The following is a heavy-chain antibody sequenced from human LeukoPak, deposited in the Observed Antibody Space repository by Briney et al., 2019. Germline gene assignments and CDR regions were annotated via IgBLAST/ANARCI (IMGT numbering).Heavy chain of an antibody. Sequence: GGSLRLSCAASGFTFSSYGMHWVRQAPGKGLEWVAVISYDGSNEYYADSVKGRFTVSRDNSRNALSLEMNSLRAEDTAVYFCAKDDRLYSTGWFDYWGQGTLVTVSS. J-gene: IGHJ4*02. CDR2: ISYDGSNE. CDR1: GFTFSSYG. V-gene: IGHV3-30*18. D-gene: IGHD6-19*01. CDR3: AKDDRLYSTGWFDY.